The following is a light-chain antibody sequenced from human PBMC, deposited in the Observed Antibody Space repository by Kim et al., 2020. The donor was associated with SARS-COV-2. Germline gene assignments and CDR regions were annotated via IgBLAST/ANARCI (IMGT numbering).Light chain of an antibody. Sequence: ALGQTVSITREGDSLRSYYASWYQQKPGQAPVLVIYGKDNRPSGIPDRFSGSSSGNTASLTITGAQAEDEADYYCNSRDSSGNHLVFGGGTQLTVL. CDR2: GKD. CDR1: SLRSYY. J-gene: IGLJ2*01. CDR3: NSRDSSGNHLV. V-gene: IGLV3-19*01.